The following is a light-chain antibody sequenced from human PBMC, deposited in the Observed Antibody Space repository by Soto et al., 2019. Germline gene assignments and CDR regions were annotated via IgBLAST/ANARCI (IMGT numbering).Light chain of an antibody. Sequence: EIVLTQSPGTLSLSPGERATLSCKASQSVSSNYLAWYQQKPGQAPRLLIYDASNRATGILDRFSGSGSGTDFYLTISRLESEDFALYYCQQYCTSLFTFGPGTKVDVK. CDR1: QSVSSNY. CDR3: QQYCTSLFT. CDR2: DAS. J-gene: IGKJ3*01. V-gene: IGKV3-20*01.